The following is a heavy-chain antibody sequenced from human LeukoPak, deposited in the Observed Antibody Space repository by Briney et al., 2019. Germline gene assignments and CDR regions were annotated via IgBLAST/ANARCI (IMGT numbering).Heavy chain of an antibody. CDR2: IHPNSGGT. CDR1: GYTFTRYY. D-gene: IGHD1-26*01. Sequence: APVRVSCKASGYTFTRYYMHWVRQAPGQGREWMGWIHPNSGGTNYTQKVQGRDSMTRDTSISTAYMELSRLRSDDTAVYYCARVAHSGSYPGDAFDIWGQGRMVTVAS. J-gene: IGHJ3*02. CDR3: ARVAHSGSYPGDAFDI. V-gene: IGHV1-2*02.